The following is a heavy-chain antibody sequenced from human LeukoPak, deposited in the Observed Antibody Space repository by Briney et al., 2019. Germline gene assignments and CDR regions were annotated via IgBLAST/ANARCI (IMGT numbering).Heavy chain of an antibody. Sequence: GGSLRLSCVASGFTFSNYALTWIRQAPGKGLEWVSAISGSAGGTHYADSVKGRFTISRDNSKNTLYLQMNSLRAEDTAVYYCARTYYDFWSGYPKGDYFDYWGQGTLVTVSS. J-gene: IGHJ4*02. V-gene: IGHV3-23*01. D-gene: IGHD3-3*01. CDR3: ARTYYDFWSGYPKGDYFDY. CDR2: ISGSAGGT. CDR1: GFTFSNYA.